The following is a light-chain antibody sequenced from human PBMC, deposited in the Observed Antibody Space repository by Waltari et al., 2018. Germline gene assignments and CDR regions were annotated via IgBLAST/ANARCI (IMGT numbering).Light chain of an antibody. Sequence: DIVLTQSPGTLSLSPGERATLSCRASESVRRALAWYQQRPGQAPRLLIYDVSSRATGIPDRFSGSGSGTDFSLTISRLEPEDFALYYCQHYRSLPVTFGQGTKVEIK. J-gene: IGKJ1*01. V-gene: IGKV3-20*01. CDR3: QHYRSLPVT. CDR2: DVS. CDR1: ESVRRA.